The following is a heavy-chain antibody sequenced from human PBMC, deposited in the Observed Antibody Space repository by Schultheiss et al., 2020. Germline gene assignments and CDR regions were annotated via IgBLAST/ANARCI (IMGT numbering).Heavy chain of an antibody. CDR2: IYTSGST. V-gene: IGHV4-61*02. J-gene: IGHJ5*02. CDR1: GGSISSGSYY. D-gene: IGHD1-14*01. Sequence: SETLSLTCTVSGGSISSGSYYWSWIRQPAGKGLEWIGRIYTSGSTNYNPSLKSRVTISVDKSKNQFSLKLSSVTAADTAVYYCARGIGTRGWFDPWGQGTLVTVSS. CDR3: ARGIGTRGWFDP.